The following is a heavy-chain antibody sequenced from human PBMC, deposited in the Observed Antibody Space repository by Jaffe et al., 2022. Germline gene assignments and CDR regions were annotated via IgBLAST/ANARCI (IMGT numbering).Heavy chain of an antibody. Sequence: QVQLVQSGAEVKKPGSSVKVSCKASGGTFSSYAISWVRQAPGQGLEWMGGIIPIFGTANYAQKFQGRVTITTDESTSTAYMELSSLRSEDTAVYYCARVSRYDILTGSPYYYYYYMDVWGKGTTVTVSS. CDR2: IIPIFGTA. CDR1: GGTFSSYA. CDR3: ARVSRYDILTGSPYYYYYYMDV. J-gene: IGHJ6*03. D-gene: IGHD3-9*01. V-gene: IGHV1-69*05.